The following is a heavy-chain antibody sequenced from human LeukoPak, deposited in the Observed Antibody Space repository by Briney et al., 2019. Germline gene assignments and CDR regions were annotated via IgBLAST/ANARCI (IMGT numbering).Heavy chain of an antibody. J-gene: IGHJ3*02. CDR1: GGSFSGYY. CDR2: VSHSGST. V-gene: IGHV4-34*01. CDR3: ARIDYSDYEYDAFDI. D-gene: IGHD4-11*01. Sequence: LETLSLTCAVYGGSFSGYYWSWIRQPPGKGLEWIGEVSHSGSTDYNPSLKSRVTISADTSKNQFSLKLSSVTAADTAVYYCARIDYSDYEYDAFDIWGRGTMVTVSS.